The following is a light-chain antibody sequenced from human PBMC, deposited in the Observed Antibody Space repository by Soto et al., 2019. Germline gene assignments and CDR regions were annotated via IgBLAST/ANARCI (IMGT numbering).Light chain of an antibody. CDR1: QSISSSY. Sequence: EIVLTQSPGTLSLSPGERATLSCRASQSISSSYLAWYQQKPGQAPRLLIDAASSRATGIPDRFSGRGSGTDFTLTISRLEPEYFALYYCQQYGSSSYTFGQGTQLEIK. J-gene: IGKJ2*01. V-gene: IGKV3-20*01. CDR3: QQYGSSSYT. CDR2: AAS.